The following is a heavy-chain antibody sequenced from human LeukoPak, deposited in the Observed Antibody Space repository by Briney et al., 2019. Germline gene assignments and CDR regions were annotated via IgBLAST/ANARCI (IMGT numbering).Heavy chain of an antibody. CDR3: ASSSSPGAFDI. CDR1: GYTLTELS. J-gene: IGHJ3*02. CDR2: ISPNSGGT. D-gene: IGHD6-13*01. V-gene: IGHV1-2*02. Sequence: GASVKVSCKVSGYTLTELSMHWVRQAPGQGLEWMGWISPNSGGTNYAQKFQGRVTMTRDTSISTAYMELSRLRSDDTAVYYCASSSSPGAFDIWGQGTMVTVSS.